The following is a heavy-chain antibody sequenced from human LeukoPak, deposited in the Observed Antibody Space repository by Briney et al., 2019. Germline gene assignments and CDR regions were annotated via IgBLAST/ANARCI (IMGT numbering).Heavy chain of an antibody. CDR2: INPSGST. Sequence: SETLSLTCAVYGGSFSGYHWTWLRQSPGKGLEWIGDINPSGSTYYNPSLKSRLTISVDTSKNQFSLKLSSVTAADTAVYYCARGVVSGSDYWGQGTLVTVSS. D-gene: IGHD2-21*02. CDR3: ARGVVSGSDY. V-gene: IGHV4-34*01. CDR1: GGSFSGYH. J-gene: IGHJ4*02.